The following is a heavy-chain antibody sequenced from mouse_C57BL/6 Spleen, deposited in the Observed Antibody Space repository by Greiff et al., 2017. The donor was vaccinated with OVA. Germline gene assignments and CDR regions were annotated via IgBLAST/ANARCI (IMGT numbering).Heavy chain of an antibody. D-gene: IGHD2-4*01. CDR1: GYSFTGYY. CDR2: INPSTGGT. J-gene: IGHJ2*01. Sequence: VQLQQSGPELVKPGASVKISCKASGYSFTGYYMNWVKQSPEKSLEWIGEINPSTGGTTYNQKFKAKATLTVDKSSSTAYLQLKSLTSEDSAVYYCERDYYDYSMYYFDYWGQGTTLTVSS. V-gene: IGHV1-42*01. CDR3: ERDYYDYSMYYFDY.